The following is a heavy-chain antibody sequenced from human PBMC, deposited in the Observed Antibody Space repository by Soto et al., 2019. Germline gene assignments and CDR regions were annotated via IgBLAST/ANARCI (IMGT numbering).Heavy chain of an antibody. Sequence: EVQLVESGGGLVQPRGSLRLSCAASGFSFSTYWMNWVRQAPGKGLEWVAIIKKDGSETLYVDSVKGRFTISRDNARNSLYLEMNSLIDEDTAVYYCVAGSGWLPDFWGQGTLVTVSS. D-gene: IGHD6-19*01. CDR3: VAGSGWLPDF. CDR2: IKKDGSET. J-gene: IGHJ4*02. V-gene: IGHV3-7*01. CDR1: GFSFSTYW.